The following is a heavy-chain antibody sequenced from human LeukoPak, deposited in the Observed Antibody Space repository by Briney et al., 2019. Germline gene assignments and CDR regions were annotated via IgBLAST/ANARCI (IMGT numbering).Heavy chain of an antibody. J-gene: IGHJ6*02. CDR2: INPSGGST. CDR1: GYTFTSYY. V-gene: IGHV1-46*01. CDR3: ATLGPPFGVVPGYYYYGMDV. D-gene: IGHD3-3*01. Sequence: ASVKVSCKASGYTFTSYYMHWVRQAPGQGLEWMGIINPSGGSTSYGQKFQGRVTMTRDTSTSTVYMELSSLRSEDTAVYYCATLGPPFGVVPGYYYYGMDVWGQGTTVTVSS.